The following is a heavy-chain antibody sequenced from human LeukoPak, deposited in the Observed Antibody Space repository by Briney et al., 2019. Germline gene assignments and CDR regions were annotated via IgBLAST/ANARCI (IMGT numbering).Heavy chain of an antibody. CDR1: GFTFSSST. V-gene: IGHV1-58*02. Sequence: SVKVSCKASGFTFSSSTMQCVRQARGQRLEWMGWINLGSGNTRYAQNYQERVTLTRDLSTTTVYMELSSLRSEDTAVYYCAAERYSGGCCWFDPWGQGTLVTVSS. CDR3: AAERYSGGCCWFDP. J-gene: IGHJ5*02. CDR2: INLGSGNT. D-gene: IGHD1-26*01.